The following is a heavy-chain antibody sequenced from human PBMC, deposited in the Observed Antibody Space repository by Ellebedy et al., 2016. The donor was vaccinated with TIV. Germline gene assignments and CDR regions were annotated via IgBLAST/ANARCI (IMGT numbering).Heavy chain of an antibody. CDR3: ARDYFGSGRYSYNWFDP. CDR2: INPNNGDT. D-gene: IGHD3-10*01. CDR1: GYTFTGYY. J-gene: IGHJ5*02. Sequence: AASVKVSCKASGYTFTGYYIHWVRQAPGQGLEWMGWINPNNGDTNYAQKFQGRVTMTRDASISTASMELSRLRSDDTALYFCARDYFGSGRYSYNWFDPWGHGTLVTVSS. V-gene: IGHV1-2*02.